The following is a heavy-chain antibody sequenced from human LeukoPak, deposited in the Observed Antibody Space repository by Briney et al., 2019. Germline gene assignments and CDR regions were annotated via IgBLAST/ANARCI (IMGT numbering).Heavy chain of an antibody. Sequence: PGGSLRLSCAASGFTFNNYTMNWVRQAPGMGLEWVSSISRNGIYIKYVDSVKGRFTVSRDNAKNSLYLQMNSLRAEDTAVYYCARDGLPATVANWFDPWGQGTLVTVSS. V-gene: IGHV3-21*01. CDR2: ISRNGIYI. CDR1: GFTFNNYT. J-gene: IGHJ5*02. CDR3: ARDGLPATVANWFDP. D-gene: IGHD2-15*01.